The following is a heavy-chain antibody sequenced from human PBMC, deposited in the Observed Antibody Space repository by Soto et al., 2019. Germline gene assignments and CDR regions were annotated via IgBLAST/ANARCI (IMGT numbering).Heavy chain of an antibody. CDR2: ISYDGSNK. V-gene: IGHV3-30-3*01. CDR1: GFTVSSYS. Sequence: RGLSCAASGFTVSSYSMHWGRQAPGKGLEWGAVISYDGSNKYYADSVKGRFTISRDNSKNTLYLQMNSLRAEGTAVYYCARENYDFWSGYYQGYYYFGMDVWGPGTTVTVSS. J-gene: IGHJ6*02. D-gene: IGHD3-3*01. CDR3: ARENYDFWSGYYQGYYYFGMDV.